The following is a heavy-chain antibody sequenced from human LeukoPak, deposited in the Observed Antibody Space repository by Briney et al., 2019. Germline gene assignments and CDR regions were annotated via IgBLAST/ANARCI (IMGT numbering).Heavy chain of an antibody. Sequence: SETLSLTCTVSGGSISISSYYWGWIRQPPGKGLEWIGSIYYSGSTYYNPSLKSRVTLSVDTSKNQFSLKLSSVTAADTAVYYCARRDQLERRSYYYGMDVWGQGTTVTVSS. J-gene: IGHJ6*02. CDR2: IYYSGST. D-gene: IGHD1-1*01. CDR1: GGSISISSYY. CDR3: ARRDQLERRSYYYGMDV. V-gene: IGHV4-39*01.